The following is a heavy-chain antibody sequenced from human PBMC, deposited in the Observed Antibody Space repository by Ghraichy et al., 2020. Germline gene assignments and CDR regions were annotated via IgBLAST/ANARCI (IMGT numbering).Heavy chain of an antibody. Sequence: ESLNISCAVYGGSFSGYYWSWIRQPPGKGLEWIGEINHSGSTNYNPSLKSRVTISVDTSKNQFSLKLSSVTAADTAVYYCARSRFMTTLDLGNWFDPWGQGTLVTVSS. D-gene: IGHD5-12*01. V-gene: IGHV4-34*01. CDR1: GGSFSGYY. J-gene: IGHJ5*02. CDR3: ARSRFMTTLDLGNWFDP. CDR2: INHSGST.